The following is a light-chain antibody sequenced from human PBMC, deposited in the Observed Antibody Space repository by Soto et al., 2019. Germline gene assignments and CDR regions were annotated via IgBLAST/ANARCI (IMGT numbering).Light chain of an antibody. V-gene: IGLV2-14*01. J-gene: IGLJ1*01. Sequence: QSVLTLPASVSGSPGQSITISCTGTSSDVGGYNYVSWYQQHPGKAPKLIICEVINRPSGVSNRFSGSKSGNTASLTISGLQAEDEADYYCSSYTSSRTLVFGTGTKVTVL. CDR2: EVI. CDR1: SSDVGGYNY. CDR3: SSYTSSRTLV.